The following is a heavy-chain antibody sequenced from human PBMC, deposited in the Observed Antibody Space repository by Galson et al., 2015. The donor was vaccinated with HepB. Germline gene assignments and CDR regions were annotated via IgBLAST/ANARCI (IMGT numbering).Heavy chain of an antibody. V-gene: IGHV3-9*01. Sequence: SLRLSCAASEFKFDDYAMHWVRQVPGKGLQWVSGISWGSRNIGYADSVKGRFTISRDNAKNSLYLQMNSLTTEDTALYYCTKAAIAMAPPYYMDVWGKGTTVTVSS. J-gene: IGHJ6*03. D-gene: IGHD6-19*01. CDR1: EFKFDDYA. CDR3: TKAAIAMAPPYYMDV. CDR2: ISWGSRNI.